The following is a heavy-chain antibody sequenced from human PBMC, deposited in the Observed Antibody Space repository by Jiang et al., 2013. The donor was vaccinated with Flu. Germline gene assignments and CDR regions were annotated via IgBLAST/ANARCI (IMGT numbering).Heavy chain of an antibody. Sequence: TSHWIGWVRQMPGKGLEWMGRIDPSDSYTNYSPSFQGHVTISADKSISTAYLQWSSLKASDTAMYYCARAQEVNWYFDLWGRGTLVTVSS. V-gene: IGHV5-10-1*01. CDR2: IDPSDSYT. CDR1: TSHW. CDR3: ARAQEVNWYFDL. J-gene: IGHJ2*01. D-gene: IGHD4-11*01.